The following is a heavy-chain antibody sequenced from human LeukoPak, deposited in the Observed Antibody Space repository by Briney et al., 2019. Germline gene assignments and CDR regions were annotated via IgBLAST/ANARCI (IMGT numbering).Heavy chain of an antibody. J-gene: IGHJ4*02. Sequence: GGSLRLSCAGSGFTFSSYELNWVRQAPGKGLEWISYISSSGSTLYYADSVKGRFTISRDNAKNSLYLQMNSLRAEDTAVYYCARSEEITKLLWFGEFLPAFDYWGQGTLVTVSS. CDR2: ISSSGSTL. CDR1: GFTFSSYE. CDR3: ARSEEITKLLWFGEFLPAFDY. V-gene: IGHV3-48*03. D-gene: IGHD3-10*01.